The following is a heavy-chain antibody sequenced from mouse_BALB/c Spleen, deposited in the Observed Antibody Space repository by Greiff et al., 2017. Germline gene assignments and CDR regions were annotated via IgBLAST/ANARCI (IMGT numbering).Heavy chain of an antibody. J-gene: IGHJ3*01. CDR1: GFTFSSYA. V-gene: IGHV5-9-1*01. CDR2: ISSGGSYT. CDR3: ASYYRYDLAY. Sequence: EVMLVESGGGLVKPGGSLKLSCAASGFTFSSYAMSWVRQTPEKRLEWVATISSGGSYTYYPDSVKGRFTISRDNAKNTLYLQMSSLRSEDTAMYYCASYYRYDLAYWGQGTLVTVSA. D-gene: IGHD2-14*01.